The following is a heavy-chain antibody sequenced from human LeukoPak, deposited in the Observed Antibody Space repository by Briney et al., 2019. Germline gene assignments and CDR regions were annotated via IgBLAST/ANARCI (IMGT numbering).Heavy chain of an antibody. D-gene: IGHD1-26*01. V-gene: IGHV1-46*01. Sequence: GASVKVSCKASGYTFTGYYMHWVRQAPGQGLEWMGLINPSGGSTSYAQKFQGRVTMTRDTSTSTVYMELSSLRSEDTAVYYCARGGSYYIYYYYGMDVWGQGTTVTVSS. J-gene: IGHJ6*02. CDR3: ARGGSYYIYYYYGMDV. CDR1: GYTFTGYY. CDR2: INPSGGST.